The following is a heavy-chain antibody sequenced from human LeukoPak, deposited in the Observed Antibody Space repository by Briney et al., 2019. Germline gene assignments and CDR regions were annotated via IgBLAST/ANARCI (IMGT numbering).Heavy chain of an antibody. J-gene: IGHJ3*02. V-gene: IGHV4-34*01. Sequence: SETLSLTCAVYGGSFSGYYWSWIRQPPGKGLEWIGEINHSGSTNYNPSLKSRVTISVDTSKNQFSLKLSSVTAADTAVYYCARTRLTGDPYEAFDIWGQGTMVTVSS. CDR1: GGSFSGYY. D-gene: IGHD7-27*01. CDR2: INHSGST. CDR3: ARTRLTGDPYEAFDI.